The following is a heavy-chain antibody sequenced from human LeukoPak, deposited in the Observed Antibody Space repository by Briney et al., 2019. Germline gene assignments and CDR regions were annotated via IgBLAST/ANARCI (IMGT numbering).Heavy chain of an antibody. V-gene: IGHV3-23*01. CDR3: AKARRPVDN. J-gene: IGHJ4*02. Sequence: TGGSLRLSCAASGFTFSTYDMSWVRQAPGKGLEWVSGISGSGGSAYYADSVKGRFTISRDNSKNTLYLQMNNLRAEDMAVYYCAKARRPVDNWGQGTLVTVSS. CDR2: ISGSGGSA. D-gene: IGHD1-14*01. CDR1: GFTFSTYD.